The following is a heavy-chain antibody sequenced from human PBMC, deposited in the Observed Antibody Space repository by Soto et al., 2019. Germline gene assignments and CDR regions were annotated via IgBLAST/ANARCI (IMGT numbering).Heavy chain of an antibody. V-gene: IGHV4-39*01. CDR2: IYYSGNT. Sequence: PSETLSLTCTVSGGSLGSSSYYWGWIRQSPGKGLEWIGNIYYSGNTFYNPSLKSRVTISVDTSKTQFYLHLSSVTAADTAIFYCASIAAPGTTHFDFWGQGTLVTVSS. CDR1: GGSLGSSSYY. CDR3: ASIAAPGTTHFDF. J-gene: IGHJ4*02. D-gene: IGHD6-13*01.